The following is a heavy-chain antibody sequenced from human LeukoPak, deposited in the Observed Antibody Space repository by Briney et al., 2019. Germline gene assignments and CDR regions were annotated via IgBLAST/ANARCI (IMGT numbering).Heavy chain of an antibody. D-gene: IGHD3-16*01. CDR2: ITYDGSSE. CDR1: GFTFSNYG. V-gene: IGHV3-30*18. J-gene: IGHJ4*02. Sequence: PGTSLRLPCAASGFTFSNYGMHWVRQAPGKGLEWVATITYDGSSEYYADSVKDRFTVSRDNSKNTLYLQMSSLKTEDTAVYYYAKRGDGGHKSLEYWGQGTLVIVSS. CDR3: AKRGDGGHKSLEY.